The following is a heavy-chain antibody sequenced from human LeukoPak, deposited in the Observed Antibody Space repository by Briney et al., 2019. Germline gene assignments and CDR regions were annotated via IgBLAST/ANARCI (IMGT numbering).Heavy chain of an antibody. Sequence: ASVKVSCKASGYTFTSYGISWVRQAPGQGLEWMGWISAYNGNTNYAQKLQGRVTMTRDTSTSTVYMELSSLRSEDTAVYYCARAAHHSSSWFTWGQGTLVTVSS. CDR1: GYTFTSYG. CDR2: ISAYNGNT. CDR3: ARAAHHSSSWFT. V-gene: IGHV1-18*01. D-gene: IGHD6-13*01. J-gene: IGHJ5*02.